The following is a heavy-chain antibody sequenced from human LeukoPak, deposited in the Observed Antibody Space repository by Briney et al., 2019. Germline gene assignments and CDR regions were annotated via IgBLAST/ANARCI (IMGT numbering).Heavy chain of an antibody. V-gene: IGHV3-33*01. CDR1: GFIFSHYG. J-gene: IGHJ6*03. Sequence: GRSLRPSCAASGFIFSHYGMHWVRQAPGKGLEWVAVIWSDGSSKTYADSVKGRFTISRDNSKNIVYLQMASLRVKDTTVYYCARRGPTVHNMDVWGKGTTVTVSS. CDR3: ARRGPTVHNMDV. CDR2: IWSDGSSK. D-gene: IGHD4-17*01.